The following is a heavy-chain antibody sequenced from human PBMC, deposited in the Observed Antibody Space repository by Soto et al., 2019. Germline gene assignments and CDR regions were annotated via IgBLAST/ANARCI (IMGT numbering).Heavy chain of an antibody. CDR2: ISSSISTI. Sequence: PGGSLRLSCAASGFTFSSYTMIWVRQAPGKGLEWVSYISSSISTIYYADSVKGRFTISRDNAKNSLYLQMNSLRDEDTAVYYCARHRQWLGFAFDIWGQGTMVTVSS. CDR3: ARHRQWLGFAFDI. CDR1: GFTFSSYT. V-gene: IGHV3-48*02. D-gene: IGHD6-19*01. J-gene: IGHJ3*02.